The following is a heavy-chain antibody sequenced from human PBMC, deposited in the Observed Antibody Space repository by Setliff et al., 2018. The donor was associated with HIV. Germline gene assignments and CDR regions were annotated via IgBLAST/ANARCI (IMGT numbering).Heavy chain of an antibody. D-gene: IGHD2-21*02. J-gene: IGHJ2*01. V-gene: IGHV4-59*11. CDR3: ARDVGLCGVDCWPYFYFDL. CDR1: GGFISNHY. CDR2: THYSGSS. Sequence: SETLSLTCTISGGFISNHYWNWIRQPPGKGLEWIGSTHYSGSSYYSPSLKSRVTISLDMSKNQFSLELSSMTAADTAVYYCARDVGLCGVDCWPYFYFDLWGRGNLVTVSS.